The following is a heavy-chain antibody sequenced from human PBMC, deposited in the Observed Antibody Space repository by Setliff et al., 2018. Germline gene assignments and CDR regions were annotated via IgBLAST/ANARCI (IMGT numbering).Heavy chain of an antibody. CDR2: FSSRNNYI. CDR3: TRGPGWIPWLDY. D-gene: IGHD5-18*01. V-gene: IGHV3-21*01. J-gene: IGHJ4*02. Sequence: PGGSLRLSCAASGFTFSNFHMNWVRQAPGKGLEWVSSFSSRNNYIKYADSVKGRFTISRDNAKNSLYLQMSSLRAEDTAVYYCTRGPGWIPWLDYWGQGTLVTVSS. CDR1: GFTFSNFH.